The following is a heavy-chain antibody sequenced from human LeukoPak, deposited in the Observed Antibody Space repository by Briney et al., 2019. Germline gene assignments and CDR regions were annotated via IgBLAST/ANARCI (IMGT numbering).Heavy chain of an antibody. J-gene: IGHJ5*02. CDR1: GFTFSSYG. V-gene: IGHV3-30*03. D-gene: IGHD1-26*01. Sequence: PGGSLRLSCAASGFTFSSYGMHWVRQAPGKGLEWVAVISYDGSNKYYADSVKGRFTISRDNSKNTLYLQMNSLRAEDTAVYYCAREDPGRWFDPWGQGTLVTVSS. CDR2: ISYDGSNK. CDR3: AREDPGRWFDP.